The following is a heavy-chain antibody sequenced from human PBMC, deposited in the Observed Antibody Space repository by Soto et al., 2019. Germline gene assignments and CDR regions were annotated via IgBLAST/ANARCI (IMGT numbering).Heavy chain of an antibody. CDR3: ATNTAMVTSYYYGMDV. D-gene: IGHD5-18*01. V-gene: IGHV4-34*01. CDR1: GGSFSGYY. CDR2: INHSGST. Sequence: TSETLSLTCAVYGGSFSGYYWSWIRQPPGKGLEWIGEINHSGSTNYNPSLKSRVTISVDTSKNQFSLKLSSVTAADTAVYYCATNTAMVTSYYYGMDVWGQGTTVTVSS. J-gene: IGHJ6*02.